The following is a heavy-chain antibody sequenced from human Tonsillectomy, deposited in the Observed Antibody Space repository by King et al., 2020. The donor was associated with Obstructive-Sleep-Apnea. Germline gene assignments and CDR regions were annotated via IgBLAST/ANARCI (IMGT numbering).Heavy chain of an antibody. Sequence: QLQESGPGLVKPSETLSLTCTVSGGSISSSSYYWGWIRQPPGKGLEWIGCIYYSGSTYYNPSLKSRVTISVDTSKNQFSLKLRSVTAADTAVYYCASTVLRYFDWSKAYFDYWGQGTLVTVSS. CDR1: GGSISSSSYY. V-gene: IGHV4-39*01. D-gene: IGHD3-9*01. CDR2: IYYSGST. CDR3: ASTVLRYFDWSKAYFDY. J-gene: IGHJ4*02.